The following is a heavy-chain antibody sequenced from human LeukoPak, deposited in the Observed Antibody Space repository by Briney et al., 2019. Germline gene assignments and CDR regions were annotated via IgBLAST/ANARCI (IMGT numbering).Heavy chain of an antibody. CDR2: INHSGST. Sequence: PSETLSLTCAVYGGSFSGYYWSWIRQPPGKGLEWIGEINHSGSTNYNPSLKSRVTISVDTSKSQFSLKLSSVTAADTAVYYCARGAKLGYCSSTSCPPAPYYYYGMDVWGQGTTVTVSS. CDR1: GGSFSGYY. J-gene: IGHJ6*02. CDR3: ARGAKLGYCSSTSCPPAPYYYYGMDV. V-gene: IGHV4-34*01. D-gene: IGHD2-2*01.